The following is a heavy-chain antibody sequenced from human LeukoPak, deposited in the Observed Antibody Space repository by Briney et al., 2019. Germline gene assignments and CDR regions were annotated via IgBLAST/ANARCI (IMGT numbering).Heavy chain of an antibody. Sequence: ASVKVSCKASGYTFVTDDINWVRQATGQGLEWMGWMNPDSGNTGYAQKFQGRVSITRNTSISTAYMELNSLRSEDTAVYYCTRDPYSSSSWYYYYYYYMDVWGKGTTVTVSS. V-gene: IGHV1-8*03. CDR1: GYTFVTDD. D-gene: IGHD6-6*01. CDR3: TRDPYSSSSWYYYYYYYMDV. J-gene: IGHJ6*03. CDR2: MNPDSGNT.